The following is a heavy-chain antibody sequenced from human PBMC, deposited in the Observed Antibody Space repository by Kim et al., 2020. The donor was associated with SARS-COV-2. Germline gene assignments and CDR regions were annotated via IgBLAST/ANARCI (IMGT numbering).Heavy chain of an antibody. CDR3: ARHAVRSSGWYGGSDY. V-gene: IGHV5-10-1*01. CDR2: IDPSDSYT. D-gene: IGHD6-19*01. CDR1: GYSFTSYW. J-gene: IGHJ4*02. Sequence: GESLKISCKGSGYSFTSYWISWVRQMPGKGLEWMGRIDPSDSYTNYSPSFQGHVTISADKSISTAYLQWSSLKASDTAMYYCARHAVRSSGWYGGSDYWGQGTLVTVSS.